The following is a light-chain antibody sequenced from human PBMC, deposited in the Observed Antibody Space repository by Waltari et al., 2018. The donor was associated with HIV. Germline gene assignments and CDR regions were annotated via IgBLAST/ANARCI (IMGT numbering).Light chain of an antibody. Sequence: QSALTQPASVSGSPGQSITISCTGTSRDVGGYNYVSWYQQHPGKAPKLMIYDVRKRPSGVSNRFSGSKSGNTASLTIPGLQAEDEADYYCSSYTSSSTLVFGGGTKLTVL. CDR2: DVR. J-gene: IGLJ2*01. CDR3: SSYTSSSTLV. V-gene: IGLV2-14*01. CDR1: SRDVGGYNY.